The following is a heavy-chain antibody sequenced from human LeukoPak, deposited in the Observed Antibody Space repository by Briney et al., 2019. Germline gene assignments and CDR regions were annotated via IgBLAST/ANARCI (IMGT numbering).Heavy chain of an antibody. D-gene: IGHD3-3*01. CDR3: AKAAKAPLGGYDFWSGYYENFDY. CDR1: GFTFTSYS. J-gene: IGHJ4*02. CDR2: TSDRGDYT. Sequence: GGSLRLSCAASGFTFTSYSMSWVRQAPGKGLEWVSGTSDRGDYTYYADSVKGRFTISRDNSKNTLYLQMNSLRAEDTAVYYCAKAAKAPLGGYDFWSGYYENFDYWGQGTLVTVSS. V-gene: IGHV3-23*01.